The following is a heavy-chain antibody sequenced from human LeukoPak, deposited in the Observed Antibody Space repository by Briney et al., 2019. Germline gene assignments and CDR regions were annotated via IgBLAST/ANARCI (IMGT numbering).Heavy chain of an antibody. V-gene: IGHV4-30-4*01. CDR1: GGSISSGDYY. CDR2: IYYSGST. J-gene: IGHJ5*02. CDR3: ARDITMVRGVGWFDP. Sequence: SQTLSLTCTVSGGSISSGDYYWIWIRQPPGKDLEWIGYIYYSGSTYYNPSLKSRVTISVDTSKIQFSLKLSSVTAADTAVYYCARDITMVRGVGWFDPWGQGTLVTVSS. D-gene: IGHD3-10*01.